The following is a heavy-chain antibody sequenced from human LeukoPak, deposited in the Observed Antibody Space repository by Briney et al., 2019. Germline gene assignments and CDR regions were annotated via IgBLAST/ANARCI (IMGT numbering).Heavy chain of an antibody. CDR3: ARGPDTSGYYPFDY. Sequence: ASVKVSCKASGYTFTGYYMHWVRQAPGQGLEWMGWINPNSGGTNYAQRFQGRVTMTRDTSISTAYMELSRLRSDDTAVYYCARGPDTSGYYPFDYWGQGTLVTVSS. CDR1: GYTFTGYY. D-gene: IGHD3-22*01. CDR2: INPNSGGT. J-gene: IGHJ4*02. V-gene: IGHV1-2*02.